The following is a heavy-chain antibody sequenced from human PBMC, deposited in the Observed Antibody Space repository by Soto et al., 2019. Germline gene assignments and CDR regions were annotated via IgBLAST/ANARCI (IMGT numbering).Heavy chain of an antibody. D-gene: IGHD2-2*02. J-gene: IGHJ4*02. Sequence: GGSLRLSCAASGFTVSNNYMSWVRQAPGKGLEWVSLIYSGGSTFYADSVKGRFTISRDNSKNTLFLQMNSLRAEDTDVYFCATYTRLDYWGQGTLVTVSS. CDR1: GFTVSNNY. CDR2: IYSGGST. CDR3: ATYTRLDY. V-gene: IGHV3-53*01.